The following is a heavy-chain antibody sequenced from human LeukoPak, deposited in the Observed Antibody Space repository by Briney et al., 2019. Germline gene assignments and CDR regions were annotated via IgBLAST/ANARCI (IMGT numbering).Heavy chain of an antibody. CDR3: ARDRTVTDAFDI. V-gene: IGHV1-69*13. D-gene: IGHD4-11*01. J-gene: IGHJ3*02. Sequence: SVKVSCKASGGTFSSYAISWVRQAPGQGLEWMGGIIPIFGTANYAQKFQGRVTITADESTSTAYMELSSLRSEDTAVYYCARDRTVTDAFDIWGQGTMVIVSS. CDR2: IIPIFGTA. CDR1: GGTFSSYA.